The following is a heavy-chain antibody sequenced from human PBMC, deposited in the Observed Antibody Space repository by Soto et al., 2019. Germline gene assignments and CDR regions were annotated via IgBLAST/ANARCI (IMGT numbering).Heavy chain of an antibody. CDR2: IIPIFGTA. J-gene: IGHJ5*02. Sequence: SVKVSCKASGGTFSSYAISWVRQAPGQGLEWMGGIIPIFGTANYAQKFQGRVTITADESASTAYMELSSLRSEDTAVYYCAGEYYFGGGGYYWPTGRFAPGARGTLDT. D-gene: IGHD3-10*01. V-gene: IGHV1-69*13. CDR1: GGTFSSYA. CDR3: AGEYYFGGGGYYWPTGRFAP.